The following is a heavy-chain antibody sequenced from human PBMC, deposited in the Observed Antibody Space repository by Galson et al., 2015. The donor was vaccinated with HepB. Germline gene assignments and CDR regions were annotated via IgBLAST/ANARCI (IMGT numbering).Heavy chain of an antibody. J-gene: IGHJ4*02. CDR1: GYTFTGYY. Sequence: SVKVSCKASGYTFTGYYVHWVRQAPGQGLEWMGWINPNRGVTKYAQNFQGRVTLTRDTSVNSAYMDLSRLTSDDTAVYYCVRGGEIQLYSGNYTAHWGQGTLVTVSS. V-gene: IGHV1-2*02. CDR2: INPNRGVT. CDR3: VRGGEIQLYSGNYTAH. D-gene: IGHD1-26*01.